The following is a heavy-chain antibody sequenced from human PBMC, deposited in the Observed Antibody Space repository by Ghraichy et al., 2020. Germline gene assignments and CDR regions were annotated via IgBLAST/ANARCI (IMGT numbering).Heavy chain of an antibody. D-gene: IGHD2-21*02. CDR1: GGSLRNYY. Sequence: LSLTCTVSGGSLRNYYWNWIRQSPGKGPEWIGFFSFSGTSKYNPSLQSRATISADTSYRQLSLKLSSVTTADSAIYFCARAPVVTSEEYYFDYWGQGTLVTVSS. CDR3: ARAPVVTSEEYYFDY. CDR2: FSFSGTS. V-gene: IGHV4-59*01. J-gene: IGHJ4*02.